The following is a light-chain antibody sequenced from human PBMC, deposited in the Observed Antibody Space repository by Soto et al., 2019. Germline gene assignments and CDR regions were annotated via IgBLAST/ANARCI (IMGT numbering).Light chain of an antibody. CDR1: QSISSW. J-gene: IGKJ1*01. CDR2: KAS. CDR3: QQYNSYST. Sequence: DIQMTQSPSTLSASVGDRVTITCRASQSISSWLAWYQQKPGKAPKLLIYKASSLESGVPSRFSGSGSGTEFTLTISSLQPDDFATYYCQQYNSYSTFGQGTKL. V-gene: IGKV1-5*03.